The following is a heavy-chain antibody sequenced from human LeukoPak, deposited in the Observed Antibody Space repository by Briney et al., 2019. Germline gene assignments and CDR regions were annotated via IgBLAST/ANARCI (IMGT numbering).Heavy chain of an antibody. CDR1: GFTFTNYA. CDR3: ARRPRDTSGYYLGAFHD. Sequence: PGGSLRLSCAASGFTFTNYAMTWVRQAPGKGLEWVSVIGASGADTYYSDSVKGRFTASRDNSQNTLFLHMSSLRAEDTAVYFCARRPRDTSGYYLGAFHDWGQGTTVTVSS. CDR2: IGASGADT. V-gene: IGHV3-23*01. J-gene: IGHJ3*01. D-gene: IGHD3-22*01.